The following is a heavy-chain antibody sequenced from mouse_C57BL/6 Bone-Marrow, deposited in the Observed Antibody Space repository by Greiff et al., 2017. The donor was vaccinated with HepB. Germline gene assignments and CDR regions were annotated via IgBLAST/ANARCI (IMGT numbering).Heavy chain of an antibody. CDR1: GFNIKDYY. CDR2: IDPEDGET. Sequence: EVQRVESGAELVKPGASVKLSCTASGFNIKDYYMHWVKQRTEQGLEWIGRIDPEDGETKYAPKIQGKATITADTSSNTAYLQLSSLTSEDTAVYYGASAYGYDRVYAMDYWGQGTSVTVSS. CDR3: ASAYGYDRVYAMDY. J-gene: IGHJ4*01. V-gene: IGHV14-2*01. D-gene: IGHD2-2*01.